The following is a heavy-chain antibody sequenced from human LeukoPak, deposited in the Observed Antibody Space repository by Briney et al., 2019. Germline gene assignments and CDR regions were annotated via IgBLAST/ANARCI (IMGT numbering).Heavy chain of an antibody. CDR3: ARHRDYYDT. Sequence: SETLSLTCTVSGASINNNFWTWIRQPPGEGLEWIGYIFSSGSAKYNPSLKSRVTISGDTSKNQISLKLTSVTAADTAGYFCARHRDYYDTWGHGTLVTVSP. D-gene: IGHD3-22*01. J-gene: IGHJ4*01. CDR2: IFSSGSA. CDR1: GASINNNF. V-gene: IGHV4-59*08.